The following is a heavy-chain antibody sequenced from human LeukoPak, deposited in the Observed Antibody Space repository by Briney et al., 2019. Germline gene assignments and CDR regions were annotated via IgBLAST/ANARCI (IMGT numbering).Heavy chain of an antibody. CDR3: AKEATACSGGRCHFDY. J-gene: IGHJ4*02. D-gene: IGHD2-15*01. V-gene: IGHV3-23*01. Sequence: GGSLRLSCAASGFTFSSYAMSWVRQAPGKGLEWVSAISGSGGSTYYADSVKGRFTISRDNSKNTLYLQMNSLRAEDTAVYYCAKEATACSGGRCHFDYWGQGTLVTVPS. CDR1: GFTFSSYA. CDR2: ISGSGGST.